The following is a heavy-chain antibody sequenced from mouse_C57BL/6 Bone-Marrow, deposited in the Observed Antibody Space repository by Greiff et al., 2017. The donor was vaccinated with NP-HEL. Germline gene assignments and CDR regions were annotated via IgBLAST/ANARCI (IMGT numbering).Heavy chain of an antibody. V-gene: IGHV1-81*01. CDR1: GYTFTSYG. CDR3: PNSSNWCDY. CDR2: IYPRSGNT. J-gene: IGHJ2*01. D-gene: IGHD2-5*01. Sequence: QVQLQQSGAELARPGASVKLSCKASGYTFTSYGISWVKQRTGQGLEWIGEIYPRSGNTYYNEKFKGKATLTADKSSSTAYMELRSLTSEDSAVYFCPNSSNWCDYWGQGTTLTVSS.